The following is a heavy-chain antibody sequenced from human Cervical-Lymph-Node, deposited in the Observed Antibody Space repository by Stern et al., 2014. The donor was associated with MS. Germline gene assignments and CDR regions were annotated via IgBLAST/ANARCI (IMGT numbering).Heavy chain of an antibody. V-gene: IGHV1-46*03. D-gene: IGHD3-9*01. CDR1: GYTFTSYY. CDR3: GRGYFRNRGTCEF. CDR2: INPDDSTT. J-gene: IGHJ4*02. Sequence: QVQLVQSGAEVKKPGASVRISCKASGYTFTSYYIHWVRQAPGQGLQWMGVINPDDSTTTYTQKFQARVTMTRDTSTRTVYMELSSLTSDDTAVYYCGRGYFRNRGTCEFWGQGTRVTVSS.